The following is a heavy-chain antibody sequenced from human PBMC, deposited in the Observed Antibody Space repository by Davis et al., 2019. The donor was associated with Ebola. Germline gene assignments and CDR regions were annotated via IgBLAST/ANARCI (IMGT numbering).Heavy chain of an antibody. J-gene: IGHJ4*02. CDR1: GGSFSGYY. Sequence: PGGSLRLSCAVYGGSFSGYYWGWIRQPPGKGLEWVSDISSGGGAPYYADSVKGRFTTFRDNPKNTLYLQMNSLRADDTAVYYCAKQRGVGAIDYDYWGRGTVVTVSS. V-gene: IGHV3-23*01. CDR3: AKQRGVGAIDYDY. CDR2: ISSGGGAP. D-gene: IGHD3-3*01.